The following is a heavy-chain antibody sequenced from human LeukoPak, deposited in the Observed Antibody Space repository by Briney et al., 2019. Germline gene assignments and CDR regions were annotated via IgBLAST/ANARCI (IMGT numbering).Heavy chain of an antibody. CDR2: ISAYNGNT. D-gene: IGHD3-3*01. J-gene: IGHJ3*02. Sequence: ASVKVSCKASGYTFTSYGISWVRQAPGQGLEWMGWISAYNGNTNYAQKLQGRVTMTTDTSTSTAYMELRSLRSDDTAVYYCAREITSVYDFWSGYYRQIDVEAAFDIWGQGTMVTVSS. CDR1: GYTFTSYG. CDR3: AREITSVYDFWSGYYRQIDVEAAFDI. V-gene: IGHV1-18*01.